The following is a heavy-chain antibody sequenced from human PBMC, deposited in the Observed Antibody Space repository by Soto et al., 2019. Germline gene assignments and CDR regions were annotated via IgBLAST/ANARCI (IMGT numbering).Heavy chain of an antibody. CDR2: VKSKNDGGTT. J-gene: IGHJ4*02. V-gene: IGHV3-15*07. CDR3: VRDSRDAYNYGAVGY. CDR1: GFTFSNAW. D-gene: IGHD5-12*01. Sequence: PGGSLRLSCAASGFTFSNAWINWVRQTPGRGLEWVGRVKSKNDGGTTDLAAPVKGRFAISRDDSKNMVYLEMNSLQTEDTAVYYCVRDSRDAYNYGAVGYWGQGTLVTVSS.